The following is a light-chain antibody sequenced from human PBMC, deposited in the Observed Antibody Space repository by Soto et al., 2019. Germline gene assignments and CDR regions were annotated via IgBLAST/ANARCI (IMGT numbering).Light chain of an antibody. V-gene: IGKV3-20*01. J-gene: IGKJ5*01. Sequence: EIVLTQSPGTLSLSPGERATLSCRASQGVGRDYLAWFQQKPGQPPRLLIHDASRRATDIADRFSGSGSGTDFHLTISRVEPEDFAVYHCQQYAASPITFGQGTRLEIK. CDR2: DAS. CDR3: QQYAASPIT. CDR1: QGVGRDY.